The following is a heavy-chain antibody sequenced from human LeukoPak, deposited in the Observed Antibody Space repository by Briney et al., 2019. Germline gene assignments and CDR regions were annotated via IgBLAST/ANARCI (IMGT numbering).Heavy chain of an antibody. CDR2: ISSSGSAI. V-gene: IGHV3-48*03. D-gene: IGHD6-19*01. CDR3: ARGGSLGY. CDR1: GFTFSSYE. J-gene: IGHJ4*02. Sequence: AGGSLRLSCAGSGFTFSSYEMNWVHQAPGKGLEWVSKISSSGSAIYYADSVKGRFTISRDNAKSTLYLQMNSLRAEDTAVYYCARGGSLGYWGQGTLVTVST.